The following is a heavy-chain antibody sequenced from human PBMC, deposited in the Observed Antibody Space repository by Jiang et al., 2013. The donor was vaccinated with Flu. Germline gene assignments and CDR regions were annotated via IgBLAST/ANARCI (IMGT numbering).Heavy chain of an antibody. Sequence: GRDRYYADSVKGRFTILRDSAKNSVYLQMNSLRAEDTGVYYCARDGVPKDYWGQGTLVTVS. V-gene: IGHV3-7*03. D-gene: IGHD3-16*01. CDR2: GRDR. J-gene: IGHJ4*02. CDR3: ARDGVPKDY.